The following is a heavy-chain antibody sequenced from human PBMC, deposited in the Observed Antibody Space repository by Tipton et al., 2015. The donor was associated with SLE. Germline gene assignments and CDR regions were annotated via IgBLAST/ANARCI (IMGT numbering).Heavy chain of an antibody. CDR3: ARGSDGHHLRYFDV. CDR2: IYSSGDR. J-gene: IGHJ2*01. D-gene: IGHD3-3*02. CDR1: GGSISFDY. V-gene: IGHV4-4*07. Sequence: LRLSCTVSGGSISFDYWSWIRQSAGRGLEWIGRIYSSGDRDYNPSLRSRVTMSIDASQNRVSLRLKSVSAADTAVYYCARGSDGHHLRYFDVWGPGTLVTV.